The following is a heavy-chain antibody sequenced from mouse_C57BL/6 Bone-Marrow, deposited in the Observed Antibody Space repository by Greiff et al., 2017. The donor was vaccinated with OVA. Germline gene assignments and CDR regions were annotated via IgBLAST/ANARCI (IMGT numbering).Heavy chain of an antibody. J-gene: IGHJ2*01. V-gene: IGHV1-50*01. CDR1: GYTFTSYW. CDR3: ARWERSFYYYGSRDY. D-gene: IGHD1-1*01. Sequence: QVQLQQPGAELVKPGASVKLSCKASGYTFTSYWMQWVKQRPGQGLEWIGEIDPSDSYTNYNQKFKGKATLTVDTSSSTAYMQLSSLTSENSAVYYCARWERSFYYYGSRDYWGQGTTLTVSS. CDR2: IDPSDSYT.